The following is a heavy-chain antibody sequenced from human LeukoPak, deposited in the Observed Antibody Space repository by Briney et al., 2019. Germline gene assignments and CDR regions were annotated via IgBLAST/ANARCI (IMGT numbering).Heavy chain of an antibody. D-gene: IGHD6-13*01. Sequence: PSETLSLTCTVSGGSISGYYWSWIRQPPGKGLEWIGYIYTSGSTNYNPSLRSRVTISVDTSKNQFSLKLSSVTAADTAVHYCARHGLAAAGTLERAFDIWGQGTMVTVSS. CDR1: GGSISGYY. CDR3: ARHGLAAAGTLERAFDI. V-gene: IGHV4-4*09. CDR2: IYTSGST. J-gene: IGHJ3*02.